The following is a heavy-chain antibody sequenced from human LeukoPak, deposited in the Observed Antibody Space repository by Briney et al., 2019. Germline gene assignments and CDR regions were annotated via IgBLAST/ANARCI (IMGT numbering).Heavy chain of an antibody. D-gene: IGHD6-13*01. J-gene: IGHJ3*02. CDR3: ARDRRLRWLPAAGHGKHDAFDI. CDR1: GFTFSSYS. CDR2: ISSSSSYI. Sequence: GSLRLSCAASGFTFSSYSMNWVRQAPGKGLEWVSSISSSSSYIYYADSVKGRFTISRDNAKNSLYLQMNSLRAEDTAVYYCARDRRLRWLPAAGHGKHDAFDIWGQGTMVTVSS. V-gene: IGHV3-21*01.